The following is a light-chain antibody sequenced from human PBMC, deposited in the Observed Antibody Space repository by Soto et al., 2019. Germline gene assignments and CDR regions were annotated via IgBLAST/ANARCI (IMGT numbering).Light chain of an antibody. V-gene: IGLV2-14*01. J-gene: IGLJ2*01. Sequence: QSVLTQPASVSGSPGQSITISCIGTNSDVGGYKYVSWYQHHPGKAPKLMIYEVSNRPSGVSDRFSGSKSGNTASLTISGLQAEDEGDYYCSAYASSATAVFGGGTLLTVL. CDR1: NSDVGGYKY. CDR2: EVS. CDR3: SAYASSATAV.